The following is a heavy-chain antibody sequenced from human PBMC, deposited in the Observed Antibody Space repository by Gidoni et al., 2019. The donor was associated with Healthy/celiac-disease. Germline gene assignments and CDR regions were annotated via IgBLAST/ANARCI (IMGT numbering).Heavy chain of an antibody. V-gene: IGHV4-59*01. CDR1: GGSISSYY. CDR3: ASSYYYDSSGSRAEYFQH. J-gene: IGHJ1*01. Sequence: QVQLQVPGPGLVKPSEALSLTCTVSGGSISSYYWSWIWQPPGNRLEWIGYIYYSGSTNYNPSLKSRVTISVDTSKNQFSLKLSSVTAADTAVYYCASSYYYDSSGSRAEYFQHWGQGTLVTVSS. CDR2: IYYSGST. D-gene: IGHD3-22*01.